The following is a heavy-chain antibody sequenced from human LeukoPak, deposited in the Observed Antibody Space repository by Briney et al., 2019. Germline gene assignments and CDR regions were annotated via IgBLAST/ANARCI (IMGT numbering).Heavy chain of an antibody. Sequence: GGSLRLSCAASGFTFSSYAMSWVRQAPGKGLEWVSAISGSGGSTYYADSVKGRFTISRDNSKNTLYLQMNSLRAEDTAVYYCAKRRAGYSSGWYGLIFDYWGQGTLVTVSS. CDR2: ISGSGGST. V-gene: IGHV3-23*01. D-gene: IGHD6-19*01. CDR1: GFTFSSYA. CDR3: AKRRAGYSSGWYGLIFDY. J-gene: IGHJ4*02.